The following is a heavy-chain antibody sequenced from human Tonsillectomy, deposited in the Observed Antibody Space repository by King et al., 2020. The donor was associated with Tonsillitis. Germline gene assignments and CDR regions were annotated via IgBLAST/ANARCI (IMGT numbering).Heavy chain of an antibody. J-gene: IGHJ3*02. CDR3: RSVSDVFDI. V-gene: IGHV1-18*01. CDR1: GYTFSNSG. D-gene: IGHD3-10*01. CDR2: IITSNGNT. Sequence: VQLVQSGAEVKRPGASVKVSCKGSGYTFSNSGISWVRQAPGQGLEWMGWIITSNGNTNYAQKFQGRVTMTTDTSTNTAYMELRSLRSDDTAVYYCRSVSDVFDIWGQGTMVTVSS.